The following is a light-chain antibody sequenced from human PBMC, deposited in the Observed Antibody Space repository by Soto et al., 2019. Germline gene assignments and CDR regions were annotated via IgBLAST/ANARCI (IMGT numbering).Light chain of an antibody. Sequence: QSVLTQPPSASGIPGQRVTISCSGSSSNIGSNTVNWYQQLPGTAPKLLIYSNNQRPSGVPDRFSGSKSGTSASLAISGLQSEDEADYYCAAWDDSLNVHYVFGTGTKVTV. J-gene: IGLJ1*01. CDR2: SNN. CDR1: SSNIGSNT. V-gene: IGLV1-44*01. CDR3: AAWDDSLNVHYV.